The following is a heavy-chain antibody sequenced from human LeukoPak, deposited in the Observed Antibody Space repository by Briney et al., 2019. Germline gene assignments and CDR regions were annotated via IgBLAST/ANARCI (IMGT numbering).Heavy chain of an antibody. D-gene: IGHD5-18*01. J-gene: IGHJ6*03. CDR2: IYYSGST. V-gene: IGHV4-39*01. Sequence: SETLSLTCTVSGGSISSSSYYWGWIRQPPGKGLEWIGSIYYSGSTYYNPSLKSRVTISVDPSKNQLSLKLSSVTAADTAVYYCARHSGYSYGYAYYYYYMDVWGKGTTVTVSS. CDR1: GGSISSSSYY. CDR3: ARHSGYSYGYAYYYYYMDV.